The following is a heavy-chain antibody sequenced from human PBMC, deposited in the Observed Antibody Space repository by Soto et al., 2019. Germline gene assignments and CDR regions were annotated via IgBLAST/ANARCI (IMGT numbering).Heavy chain of an antibody. V-gene: IGHV1-18*01. J-gene: IGHJ2*01. CDR1: GYTFTSYG. D-gene: IGHD2-2*02. CDR2: ISAYNGNT. CDR3: ARTAAIGLLDWYFDL. Sequence: ASVKVSCKASGYTFTSYGISWVRQAPGQGLEWMGWISAYNGNTNYAQKLQGRVTMTTDTSTSTAYMELRSLRSDDTAVYYCARTAAIGLLDWYFDLRGRGTLVTVSS.